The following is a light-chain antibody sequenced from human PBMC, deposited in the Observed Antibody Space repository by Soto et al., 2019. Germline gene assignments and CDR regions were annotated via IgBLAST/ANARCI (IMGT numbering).Light chain of an antibody. CDR3: LQYSDYPVT. CDR2: GAS. CDR1: QSVSSN. J-gene: IGKJ1*01. Sequence: IVMTRSPATLSVSPGQRATLSCRASQSVSSNLAWYQQKPGQAPRLLIYGASTRATGIPARFSGSGSGTEFTLTISSLQSEDCATYYCLQYSDYPVTFGQGTKVDIK. V-gene: IGKV3-15*01.